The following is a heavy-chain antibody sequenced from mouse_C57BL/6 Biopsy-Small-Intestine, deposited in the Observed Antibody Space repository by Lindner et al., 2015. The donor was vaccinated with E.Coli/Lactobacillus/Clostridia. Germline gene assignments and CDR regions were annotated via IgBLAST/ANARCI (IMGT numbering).Heavy chain of an antibody. V-gene: IGHV1S29*02. CDR2: INPNSGGT. CDR1: GYFFTGYY. J-gene: IGHJ4*01. CDR3: AREDDTGWYVVS. D-gene: IGHD2-14*01. Sequence: SVKVSCKASGYFFTGYYIHWVRQAPGQGLEWMGWINPNSGGTDYAQKFEGRVTMTRDTSISTAYMELSSLRSDDTAVYYCAREDDTGWYVVSWGQGTLVTVSS.